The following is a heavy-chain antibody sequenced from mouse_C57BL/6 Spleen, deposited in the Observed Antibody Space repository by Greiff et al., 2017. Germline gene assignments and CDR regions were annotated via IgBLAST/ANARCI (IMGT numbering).Heavy chain of an antibody. D-gene: IGHD1-1*01. Sequence: EVKLMESGPGLVKPSQSLSLTCSVTGYSITSGYYWNWIRQFPGNKLEWMGYISYDGSNNYNPSLKNRISITRDTSKNQFFLKFNSVTTEDTATYYCARDRVLRGWFAYWGQGTLVTVSA. V-gene: IGHV3-6*01. CDR2: ISYDGSN. CDR3: ARDRVLRGWFAY. CDR1: GYSITSGYY. J-gene: IGHJ3*01.